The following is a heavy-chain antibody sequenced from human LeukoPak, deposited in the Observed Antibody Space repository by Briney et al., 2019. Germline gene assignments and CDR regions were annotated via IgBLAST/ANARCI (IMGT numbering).Heavy chain of an antibody. J-gene: IGHJ4*02. V-gene: IGHV5-51*01. CDR3: ARVGTLRGSGSSFFDY. CDR1: GYSFTSYW. D-gene: IGHD3-10*01. Sequence: GESLKISCKGSGYSFTSYWIGWVRQMPGKGLEWMGIICPGDSDTRYSPSFQGQVTISADKSISTAYLHWSSLKASDTAMYYCARVGTLRGSGSSFFDYWGQGALVTVSS. CDR2: ICPGDSDT.